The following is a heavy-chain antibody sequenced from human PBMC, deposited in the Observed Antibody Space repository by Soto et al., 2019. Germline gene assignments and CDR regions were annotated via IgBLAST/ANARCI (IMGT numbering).Heavy chain of an antibody. V-gene: IGHV1-69*13. CDR2: IIPIFGTA. CDR1: GGTFSSYA. CDR3: ARDGSYVPNTGFDP. Sequence: SVKVSCKASGGTFSSYAISWVRPALGQGLEWMGGIIPIFGTANYAQKFQGRVTITADESTSTAYMELSSLRSEDTAVYYCARDGSYVPNTGFDPWGQGTLVTVSS. D-gene: IGHD1-26*01. J-gene: IGHJ5*02.